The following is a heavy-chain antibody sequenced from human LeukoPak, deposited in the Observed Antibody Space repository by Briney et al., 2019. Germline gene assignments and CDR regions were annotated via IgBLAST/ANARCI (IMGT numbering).Heavy chain of an antibody. Sequence: TSEPLSLTCTVSGGSINNYYWSWIRQPAGKGLEWIGRIYTRGSTNYNPSLTSRVTMSVDTSKNQFSLKLSSVTAADTAVYYCARGRYCSADICSGGDAFDIWGQGTMVSVSS. D-gene: IGHD2-15*01. CDR3: ARGRYCSADICSGGDAFDI. J-gene: IGHJ3*02. CDR1: GGSINNYY. CDR2: IYTRGST. V-gene: IGHV4-4*07.